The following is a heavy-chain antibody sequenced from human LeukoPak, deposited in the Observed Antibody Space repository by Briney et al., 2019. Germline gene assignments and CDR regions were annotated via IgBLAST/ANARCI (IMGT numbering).Heavy chain of an antibody. Sequence: TGGSLCLACAAYGSTLNSYAMCWVRQAPGKGMGWVPGIFGSGGSANYGDSGKGRLTLSRVNSKHTVYLQMDSLRVEDTAVYYCGKTTTGDSSGRYPGWPVDCWGEGTLVTVSS. J-gene: IGHJ4*02. CDR2: IFGSGGSA. CDR3: GKTTTGDSSGRYPGWPVDC. D-gene: IGHD6-19*01. CDR1: GSTLNSYA. V-gene: IGHV3-23*01.